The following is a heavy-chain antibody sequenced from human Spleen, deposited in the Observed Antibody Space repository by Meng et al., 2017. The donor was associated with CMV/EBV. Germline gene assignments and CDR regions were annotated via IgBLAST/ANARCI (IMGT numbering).Heavy chain of an antibody. V-gene: IGHV3-74*01. CDR3: ASGIRLTGD. J-gene: IGHJ4*02. CDR1: GFTFNTYW. Sequence: GESLKISCAASGFTFNTYWMHWVRQAPGEGPVWVSRIGRDGGRIGYADFVKGRFTISRDNAKNTLYLEMNSLSAEDTAVYYCASGIRLTGDWGQGTLVTVSS. D-gene: IGHD7-27*01. CDR2: IGRDGGRI.